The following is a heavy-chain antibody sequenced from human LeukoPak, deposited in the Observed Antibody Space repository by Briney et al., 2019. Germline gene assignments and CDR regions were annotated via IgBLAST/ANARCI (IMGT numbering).Heavy chain of an antibody. D-gene: IGHD6-13*01. CDR1: GYTFTSYY. Sequence: APVKVSCKASGYTFTSYYMHWVRQAPGQGLEWMGIINPSGGSTSYAQKFQGRVTMTRDTSTSTVYMELSSLRSEDTAVYYCARSPRAYSSSWYLVAYFDYWGQGTLVTVSS. V-gene: IGHV1-46*01. CDR2: INPSGGST. CDR3: ARSPRAYSSSWYLVAYFDY. J-gene: IGHJ4*02.